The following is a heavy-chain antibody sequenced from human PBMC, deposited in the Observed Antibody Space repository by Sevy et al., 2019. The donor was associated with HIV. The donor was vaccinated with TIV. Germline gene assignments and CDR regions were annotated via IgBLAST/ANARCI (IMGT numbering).Heavy chain of an antibody. CDR1: GFTFSSYS. Sequence: GGSLRLSCAASGFTFSSYSMNWVRQAPGKGLEWVSYISSSSSTIYYADSVKGRFTISRDNAKNSLYLQMNSLRDEDTAVYYCARGDFPLQSYYYYGMDVWGQGTTVTVSS. J-gene: IGHJ6*02. V-gene: IGHV3-48*02. CDR3: ARGDFPLQSYYYYGMDV. CDR2: ISSSSSTI. D-gene: IGHD4-4*01.